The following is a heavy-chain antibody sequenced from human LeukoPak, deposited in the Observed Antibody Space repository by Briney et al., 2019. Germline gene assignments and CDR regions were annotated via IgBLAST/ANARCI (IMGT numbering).Heavy chain of an antibody. CDR3: ARDNYYDSSGPSPMPVPFDP. D-gene: IGHD3-22*01. Sequence: SQTLSLTCAISGDSVSSNSAAWNWIRQSPSRGLEWLGRTYYRSKWYNDYAVSVKSRITINPDTSKNQFSLQLNSVTPEDTAVYYSARDNYYDSSGPSPMPVPFDPWGQGTLVTVSS. CDR1: GDSVSSNSAA. J-gene: IGHJ5*02. V-gene: IGHV6-1*01. CDR2: TYYRSKWYN.